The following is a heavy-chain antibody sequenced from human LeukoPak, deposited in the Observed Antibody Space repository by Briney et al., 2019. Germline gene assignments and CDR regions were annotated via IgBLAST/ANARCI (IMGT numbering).Heavy chain of an antibody. CDR2: ICGSDDNT. CDR1: GFTFSSYV. CDR3: AKDRIVGATARLFDY. D-gene: IGHD1-26*01. Sequence: GGSLRLSCAASGFTFSSYVMSWVRQAPGKGLEWVSAICGSDDNTYYADSVKGRFTISRDNSKNTLYPQMNSLRAEDTAVYYCAKDRIVGATARLFDYWGQGALVTVSS. J-gene: IGHJ4*02. V-gene: IGHV3-23*01.